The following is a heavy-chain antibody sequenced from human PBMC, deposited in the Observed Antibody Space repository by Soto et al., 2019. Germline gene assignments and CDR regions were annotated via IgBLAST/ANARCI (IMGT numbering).Heavy chain of an antibody. D-gene: IGHD4-17*01. J-gene: IGHJ1*01. CDR2: IFPSDSDT. Sequence: GESLKISCKASGHSFNTYWIGWVRQMPGQGLEWMGIIFPSDSDTRYSPSFQGQVTISADKSIGTAYLQWSSLKASDTAIYYCARVRGDYDGGFQHWGQGTPVTVSS. V-gene: IGHV5-51*01. CDR1: GHSFNTYW. CDR3: ARVRGDYDGGFQH.